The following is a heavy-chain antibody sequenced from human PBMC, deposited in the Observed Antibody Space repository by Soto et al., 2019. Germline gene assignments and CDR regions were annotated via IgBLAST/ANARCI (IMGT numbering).Heavy chain of an antibody. J-gene: IGHJ4*02. D-gene: IGHD2-15*01. V-gene: IGHV3-48*02. CDR1: GFTFSSYS. CDR2: ISSSSRTI. Sequence: EVQLVESGGGLVQPGGSLRLSCAASGFTFSSYSMNWVRQAPGKGLEWVSYISSSSRTIYYADSVKGRFTISRDNAKNSLYRQMNSLRDEDTAIYYCARRRQDSPSPHAHWGQGTLVTVSS. CDR3: ARRRQDSPSPHAH.